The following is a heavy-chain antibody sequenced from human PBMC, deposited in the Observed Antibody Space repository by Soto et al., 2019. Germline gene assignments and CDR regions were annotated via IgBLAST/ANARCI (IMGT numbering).Heavy chain of an antibody. J-gene: IGHJ5*02. V-gene: IGHV4-30-4*08. CDR3: ARASEYTLGWFDP. CDR2: IYHSGST. D-gene: IGHD6-6*01. Sequence: PSETLSLTCTVSGGSMSSNEHYWSWMRQPPGKGLEWIGYIYHSGSTYYTPSLKGRVTISADTSKSQFSLKLTSVTAADTGVYFCARASEYTLGWFDPWGLGTLVTVSS. CDR1: GGSMSSNEHY.